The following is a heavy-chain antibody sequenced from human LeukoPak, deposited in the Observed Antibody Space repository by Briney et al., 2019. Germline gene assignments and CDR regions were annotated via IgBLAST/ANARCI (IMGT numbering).Heavy chain of an antibody. Sequence: GGSLRLSCAASGFTFSSYWMSWVRQAPGKGLEWVANIKQDGSEKYYVDSVKGRFTSSRDNAKNSLYLQMNSLRAEDTAVYYCAREDGFWSGRDQSWFDPWGQGTLVTVSS. D-gene: IGHD3-3*01. CDR3: AREDGFWSGRDQSWFDP. CDR2: IKQDGSEK. CDR1: GFTFSSYW. J-gene: IGHJ5*02. V-gene: IGHV3-7*01.